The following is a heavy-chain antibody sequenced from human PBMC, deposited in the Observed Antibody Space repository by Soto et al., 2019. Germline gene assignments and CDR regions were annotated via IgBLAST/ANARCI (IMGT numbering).Heavy chain of an antibody. CDR2: INAGNGNT. V-gene: IGHV1-3*01. CDR3: ARSYRYSSSWYDPPGPFDI. J-gene: IGHJ3*02. CDR1: GYTFTSYA. D-gene: IGHD6-13*01. Sequence: ASVKVSCKASGYTFTSYAMHWVRQAPGQRLEWMGWINAGNGNTNYAQKLQGRVTMTTDTSTSTAYMELRSLRSDDTAVYYCARSYRYSSSWYDPPGPFDIWGQGTMVTVSS.